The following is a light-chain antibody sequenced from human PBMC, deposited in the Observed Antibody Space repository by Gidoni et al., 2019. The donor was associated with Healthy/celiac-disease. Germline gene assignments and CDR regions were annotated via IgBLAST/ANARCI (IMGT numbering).Light chain of an antibody. J-gene: IGKJ1*01. CDR1: QSVSSY. Sequence: EIALTQSPATLSLSPGERATLSCRASQSVSSYLAWYQQKPVQAPRLLIYDASNRATGIPARFSGSGSGTDFTLTISSLEPEDFAVYYCQQRSNWWTFGQGTKVEIK. CDR2: DAS. CDR3: QQRSNWWT. V-gene: IGKV3-11*01.